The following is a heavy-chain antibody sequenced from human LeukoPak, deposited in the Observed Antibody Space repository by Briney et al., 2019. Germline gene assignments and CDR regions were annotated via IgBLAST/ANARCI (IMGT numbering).Heavy chain of an antibody. V-gene: IGHV4-34*01. D-gene: IGHD2/OR15-2a*01. CDR2: INHSGST. CDR1: GGSFSGYY. Sequence: SETLPLTCAVYGGSFSGYYWSWIRQPPGKGLEWIGEINHSGSTNYNPSLKSRVTISVDTSKNQFSLKLSSVTAADTAVYYCARVLYTYDAFDIWGQGTMVTVSS. CDR3: ARVLYTYDAFDI. J-gene: IGHJ3*02.